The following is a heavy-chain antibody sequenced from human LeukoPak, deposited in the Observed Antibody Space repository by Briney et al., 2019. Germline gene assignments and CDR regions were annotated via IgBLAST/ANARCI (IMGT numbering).Heavy chain of an antibody. J-gene: IGHJ4*02. CDR3: AKDGGVWFGESNDY. V-gene: IGHV3-23*01. CDR2: SGSGGST. Sequence: GGSLRLSCAASGFTFSSYGMSWVRQAPGKGLEWVSASGSGGSTYYADSVKGRFTISRDNFKNTLYLQMNSLRAEDTAVYYCAKDGGVWFGESNDYWGPGTLVTVSS. D-gene: IGHD3-10*01. CDR1: GFTFSSYG.